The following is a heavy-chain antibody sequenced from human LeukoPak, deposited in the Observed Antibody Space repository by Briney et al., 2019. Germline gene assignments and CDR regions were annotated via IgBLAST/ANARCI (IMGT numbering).Heavy chain of an antibody. J-gene: IGHJ6*04. D-gene: IGHD2-2*01. CDR3: AREGEGYCSSTSCPGGMDV. Sequence: GGSLRLSCAASGFTFSSYWMSWVRQAPGKGLEWVANIKQDRSEKYYVDSVKGRFTISRDNAKNSLYLQMNSLRAEDTAVYYCAREGEGYCSSTSCPGGMDVWGKGTTVTVSS. CDR1: GFTFSSYW. CDR2: IKQDRSEK. V-gene: IGHV3-7*03.